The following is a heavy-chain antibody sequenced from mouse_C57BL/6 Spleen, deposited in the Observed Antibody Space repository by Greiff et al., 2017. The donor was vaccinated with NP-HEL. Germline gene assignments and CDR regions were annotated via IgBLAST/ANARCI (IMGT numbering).Heavy chain of an antibody. J-gene: IGHJ2*01. Sequence: EVKLVESGEGLVKPGGSLKLSCAASGFTFSSYAMSWVRQTPEKRLEWVAYISSGGDYIYYADTVKGRFTISRDNARNTLYLQMSSLKSEDTAMYYCTRDGRSGYFDYWGQGTTLTVSS. CDR2: ISSGGDYI. D-gene: IGHD2-3*01. CDR1: GFTFSSYA. V-gene: IGHV5-9-1*02. CDR3: TRDGRSGYFDY.